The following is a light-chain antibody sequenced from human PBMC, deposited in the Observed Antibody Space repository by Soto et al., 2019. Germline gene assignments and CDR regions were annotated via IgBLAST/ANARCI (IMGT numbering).Light chain of an antibody. CDR1: NSDVGGSND. J-gene: IGLJ2*01. Sequence: QSALTQPPSASGSPGQSVTISCTGTNSDVGGSNDISWYQQHPGKAPKLMIYEVTARPSGVPDRFSGSKSGNTASLTVSGLRAEDEADYYCRSNVGGPNVKIFGGGTKLTVL. V-gene: IGLV2-8*01. CDR2: EVT. CDR3: RSNVGGPNVKI.